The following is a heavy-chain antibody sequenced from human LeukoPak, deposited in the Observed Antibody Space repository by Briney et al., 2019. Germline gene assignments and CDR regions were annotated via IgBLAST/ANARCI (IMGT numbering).Heavy chain of an antibody. V-gene: IGHV1-2*02. Sequence: ASVKVSCKASGYTFTGYYMHWVRQAPGQGLEWMGWINPNSGGTNYAQKFQGRVTMTRDTSISTAYMELSRPRSDDTAVYYCARPPSYYDSSGYYGLDAFDIWGQGTMVTVSS. CDR1: GYTFTGYY. CDR3: ARPPSYYDSSGYYGLDAFDI. CDR2: INPNSGGT. J-gene: IGHJ3*02. D-gene: IGHD3-22*01.